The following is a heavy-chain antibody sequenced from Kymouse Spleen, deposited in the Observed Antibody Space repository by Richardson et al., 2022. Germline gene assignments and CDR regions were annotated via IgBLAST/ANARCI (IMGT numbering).Heavy chain of an antibody. CDR3: TTDPITIFGVVIIPFDY. V-gene: IGHV3-15*01. CDR2: IKSKTDGGTT. Sequence: EVQLVESGGGLVKPGGSLRLSCAASGFTFSNAWMSWVRQAPGKGLEWVGRIKSKTDGGTTDYAAPVKGRFTISRDDSKNTLYLQMNSLKTEDTAVYYCTTDPITIFGVVIIPFDYWGQGTLVTVSS. CDR1: GFTFSNAW. D-gene: IGHD3-3*01. J-gene: IGHJ4*02.